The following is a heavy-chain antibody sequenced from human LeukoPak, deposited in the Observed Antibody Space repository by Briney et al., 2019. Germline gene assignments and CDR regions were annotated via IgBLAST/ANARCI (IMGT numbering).Heavy chain of an antibody. V-gene: IGHV3-11*01. Sequence: GGSLRLSCAASGFTFSDYYMSWIRQAPGKGLEWVSYISSSGSTIYYADSVKGRSTISRDNAKNSLYLQMNSLRAEDTAVYYCARGPSNWNDESYYFDYWGQGTLVTVSS. CDR2: ISSSGSTI. CDR1: GFTFSDYY. D-gene: IGHD1-1*01. CDR3: ARGPSNWNDESYYFDY. J-gene: IGHJ4*02.